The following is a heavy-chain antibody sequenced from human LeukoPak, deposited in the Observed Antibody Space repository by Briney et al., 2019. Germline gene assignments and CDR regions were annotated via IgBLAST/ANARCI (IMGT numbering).Heavy chain of an antibody. Sequence: PSETLSLTWAVYGESFNNYWSWIRQSPGKRLEWSGEINHSGSTNYNPSLKSRVTILVDPSKNQFSLKLTSVIAADTAVYYCARAGWFGELYGPLDFWGQGTLVTVSS. J-gene: IGHJ4*02. CDR3: ARAGWFGELYGPLDF. D-gene: IGHD3-10*01. V-gene: IGHV4-34*01. CDR1: GESFNNY. CDR2: INHSGST.